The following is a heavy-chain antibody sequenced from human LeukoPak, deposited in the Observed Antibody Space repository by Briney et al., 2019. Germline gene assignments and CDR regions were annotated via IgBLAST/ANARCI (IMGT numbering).Heavy chain of an antibody. CDR1: GFTFSHYG. Sequence: GGSLRLSCAASGFTFSHYGMHWVRQAPGKGLQWVAVISYDGSKKYYEDSVKGRFTISRDNSKNTLYLQMNSLRAEDTAVYFCAKEDEYDILTGKGAHAFDIWGQGTMVTVSS. CDR2: ISYDGSKK. J-gene: IGHJ3*02. CDR3: AKEDEYDILTGKGAHAFDI. V-gene: IGHV3-30*18. D-gene: IGHD3-9*01.